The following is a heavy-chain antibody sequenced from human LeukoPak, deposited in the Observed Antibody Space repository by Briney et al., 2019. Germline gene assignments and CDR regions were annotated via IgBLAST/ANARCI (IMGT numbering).Heavy chain of an antibody. V-gene: IGHV3-11*03. J-gene: IGHJ4*02. D-gene: IGHD2-21*02. CDR3: ARLAYCGGDCFYWVDY. CDR1: GFTLSDYY. Sequence: GGSLRLSCAASGFTLSDYYMSWVRQAPGKGREWVSYISGRSSYTNYADSVNGRFTISRDNAKNSLNLQMNSLRAEDMAVYYCARLAYCGGDCFYWVDYWGQGTLVTVSS. CDR2: ISGRSSYT.